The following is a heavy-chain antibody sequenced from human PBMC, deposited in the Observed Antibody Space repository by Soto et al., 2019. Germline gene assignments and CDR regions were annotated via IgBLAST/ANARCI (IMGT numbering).Heavy chain of an antibody. D-gene: IGHD5-12*01. CDR3: ARESTNLDV. CDR2: IYYSGTT. Sequence: SETLSLTCRVSGASITTHYWSWIRQSPGKGLEWLGYIYYSGTTNYNPAFRSRVTIAIGTSKRQFSLNLTSVTTADTAVYYCARESTNLDVWGQGTTVTVSS. J-gene: IGHJ6*02. V-gene: IGHV4-59*11. CDR1: GASITTHY.